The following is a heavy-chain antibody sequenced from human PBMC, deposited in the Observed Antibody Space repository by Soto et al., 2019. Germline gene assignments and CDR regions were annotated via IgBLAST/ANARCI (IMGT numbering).Heavy chain of an antibody. Sequence: EVQLVESGGGLVKPGGSLRLSCAASGFTLRTYTMNWVRQAPGKGLEWVSSISISSSDRYYADSVRGRFTISRDNAKNALYLQMNRLRADDTAVYFCVRGMNPRFGGQGTLVTVSS. CDR3: VRGMNPRF. D-gene: IGHD3-16*01. CDR1: GFTLRTYT. CDR2: ISISSSDR. V-gene: IGHV3-21*06. J-gene: IGHJ4*01.